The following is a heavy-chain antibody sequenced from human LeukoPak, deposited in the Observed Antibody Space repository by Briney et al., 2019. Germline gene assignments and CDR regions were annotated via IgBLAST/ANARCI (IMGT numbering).Heavy chain of an antibody. J-gene: IGHJ4*02. V-gene: IGHV4-34*01. CDR1: GGSFSGYY. CDR3: APTSGWYHEFDY. D-gene: IGHD6-19*01. CDR2: INHSGST. Sequence: SETLSLTCAVYGGSFSGYYWSWIRQPPGKGLEWIGEINHSGSTNYNPSLKSRVTISVDTSKNQFSLKLSSVTAADTAVYYCAPTSGWYHEFDYSGQGTLVTASS.